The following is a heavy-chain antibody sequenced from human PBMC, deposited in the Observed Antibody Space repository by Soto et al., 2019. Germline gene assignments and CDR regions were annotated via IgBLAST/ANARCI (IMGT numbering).Heavy chain of an antibody. J-gene: IGHJ4*02. CDR3: AKDYSSGWYGYFDY. CDR1: GFTFSSYG. Sequence: QVQLVESGGGVVQPGRSLRLSCAASGFTFSSYGMHWVRQAPGKGLEWVAVISYDGSNKYYADSVKGRFTISRDNSKNTMYLQMNRLRAEDTAVYYCAKDYSSGWYGYFDYWGQGTLVTVSS. V-gene: IGHV3-30*18. CDR2: ISYDGSNK. D-gene: IGHD6-19*01.